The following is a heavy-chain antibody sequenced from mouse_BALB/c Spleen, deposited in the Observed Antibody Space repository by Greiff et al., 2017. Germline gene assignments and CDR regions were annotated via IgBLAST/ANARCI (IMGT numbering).Heavy chain of an antibody. CDR1: GFTFSSYA. J-gene: IGHJ1*01. CDR2: ISSGGST. CDR3: AYYYGSRSLYWYFDV. Sequence: DVMLVESGGDLVKPGGSLKLSCAASGFTFSSYAMSWVRQTPEKRLEWVASISSGGSTYYPDSVMGRFTIARDNARNILYLQMSSLRSEDTAMYYCAYYYGSRSLYWYFDVWGAGTTVTVSS. V-gene: IGHV5-6-5*01. D-gene: IGHD1-1*01.